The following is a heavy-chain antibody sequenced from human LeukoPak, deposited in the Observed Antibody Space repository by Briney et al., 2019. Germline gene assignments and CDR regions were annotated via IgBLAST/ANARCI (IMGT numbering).Heavy chain of an antibody. D-gene: IGHD4-11*01. J-gene: IGHJ4*02. Sequence: GGSLRLSCAASGFTFSGYWMHWARQSPGKGLVWVSNINWNGGNTYYADSVKGRFTISRDNAKNSLYLQMNSLRAEDTALYYCARGLQLHDYWGQGTLVTVSS. CDR1: GFTFSGYW. CDR3: ARGLQLHDY. V-gene: IGHV3-20*04. CDR2: INWNGGNT.